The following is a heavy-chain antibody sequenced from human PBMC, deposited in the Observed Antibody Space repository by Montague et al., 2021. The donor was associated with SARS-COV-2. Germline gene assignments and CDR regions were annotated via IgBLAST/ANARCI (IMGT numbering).Heavy chain of an antibody. J-gene: IGHJ3*02. CDR1: GGSVSSSSYY. Sequence: SETLSLTSTVSGGSVSSSSYYWGWIRQPPGKGLEWIGSIYYTGSTYYNPSLKSRVTISVDTSKNQFSLKLSSVTAADTAVHYCARHITGSGNAFDIWGQGTMVTVSS. D-gene: IGHD3-10*01. V-gene: IGHV4-39*01. CDR3: ARHITGSGNAFDI. CDR2: IYYTGST.